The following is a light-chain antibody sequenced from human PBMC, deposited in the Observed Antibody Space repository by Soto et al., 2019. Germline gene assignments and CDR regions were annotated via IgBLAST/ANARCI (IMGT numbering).Light chain of an antibody. CDR3: QQYGRSPPIT. Sequence: EIVLTQSPGTLSLSPGERATLSCRASQSVSSSYLAWYQQKPGQAPRLLIYGASSRATGIPDRFSGSGPGTDFTLTISRLEPEDFAVYYCQQYGRSPPITFGQGTRLEI. CDR1: QSVSSSY. CDR2: GAS. V-gene: IGKV3-20*01. J-gene: IGKJ5*01.